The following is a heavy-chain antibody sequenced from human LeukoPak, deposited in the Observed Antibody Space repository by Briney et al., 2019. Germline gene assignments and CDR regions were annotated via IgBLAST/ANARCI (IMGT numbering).Heavy chain of an antibody. CDR2: IYYSGST. CDR1: GFTFSDYY. Sequence: GSLRLSCAASGFTFSDYYMSWIRQPPGKGLEWIGSIYYSGSTYYNPSLKSRVTISVDTSKNQFSLKLSSVTAADTAVYYCASGSSSWYLIIDYWGQGTLVTVSS. J-gene: IGHJ4*02. D-gene: IGHD6-13*01. V-gene: IGHV4-38-2*01. CDR3: ASGSSSWYLIIDY.